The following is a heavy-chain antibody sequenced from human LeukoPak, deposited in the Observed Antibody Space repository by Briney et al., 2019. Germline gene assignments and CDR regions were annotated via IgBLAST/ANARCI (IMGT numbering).Heavy chain of an antibody. CDR3: ARSPVRWLPFDY. V-gene: IGHV1-69*05. D-gene: IGHD5-24*01. CDR1: GGTFSSYA. Sequence: GASVKVSCKASGGTFSSYAISCVRQAPGQGLEWMGGIIPIFGTANYAQKFQGRVTITTDESTSTAYMELSSLRSEDTAVYYCARSPVRWLPFDYWGQGTLVTVSS. J-gene: IGHJ4*02. CDR2: IIPIFGTA.